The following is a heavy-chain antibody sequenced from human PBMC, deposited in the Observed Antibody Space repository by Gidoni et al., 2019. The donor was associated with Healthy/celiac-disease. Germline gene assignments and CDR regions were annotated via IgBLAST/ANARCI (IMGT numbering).Heavy chain of an antibody. CDR2: IDPSDSYT. CDR1: GYSFTSYW. J-gene: IGHJ4*02. Sequence: EVQLVPSGAEVKKPGESLRISCKGSGYSFTSYWISWVRQMPGKGLEWMGRIDPSDSYTNYSPSFQGHVTISADKSISTAYLQWSSLKASDTAMYYCARHFAGIAAPADWGQGTLVTVSS. CDR3: ARHFAGIAAPAD. V-gene: IGHV5-10-1*01. D-gene: IGHD6-13*01.